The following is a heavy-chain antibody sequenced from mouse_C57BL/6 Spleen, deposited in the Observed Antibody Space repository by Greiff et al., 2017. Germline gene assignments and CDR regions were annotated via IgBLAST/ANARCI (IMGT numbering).Heavy chain of an antibody. CDR1: GYTFTDYN. D-gene: IGHD4-1*01. CDR2: INPNNGGT. J-gene: IGHJ3*01. V-gene: IGHV1-22*01. Sequence: EVKLVESGPELVKPGASVKMSCKASGYTFTDYNMHWVKQSHGKSLEWIGYINPNNGGTSYNQKFKGKATLTVNKSSSTAYMELRSLTSEDSAVYYCARGDGTSWFAYWGQGTLVTVSA. CDR3: ARGDGTSWFAY.